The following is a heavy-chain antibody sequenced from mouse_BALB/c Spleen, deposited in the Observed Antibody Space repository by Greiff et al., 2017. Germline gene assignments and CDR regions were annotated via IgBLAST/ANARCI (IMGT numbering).Heavy chain of an antibody. D-gene: IGHD1-1*01. J-gene: IGHJ3*01. V-gene: IGHV5-17*02. CDR3: ARTPFTTAWFAY. CDR1: GFTFSSFG. Sequence: EVKLMESGGGLVQPGGSRKLSCAASGFTFSSFGMHWVRQAPEKGLEWVAYISSGSSTIYYADTVKGRFTISRDNPKNTLFLQMTSLRSEDTAMYYCARTPFTTAWFAYWGQGTLVTVSA. CDR2: ISSGSSTI.